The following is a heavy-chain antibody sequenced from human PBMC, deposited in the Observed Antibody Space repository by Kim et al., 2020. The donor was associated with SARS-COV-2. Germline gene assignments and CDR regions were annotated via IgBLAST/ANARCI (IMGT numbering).Heavy chain of an antibody. D-gene: IGHD2-15*01. V-gene: IGHV3-7*01. J-gene: IGHJ2*01. CDR3: ASCSRQCFDL. CDR1: GFTFRRYC. Sequence: GGSLRLSCAASGFTFRRYCMNWVRQTPGKGLEWLANIKHDGSEKYYADSVQGRFIISRDNAQNSLYLQMNSLRAEDTAVYYCASCSRQCFDLWGRGALVIVSS. CDR2: IKHDGSEK.